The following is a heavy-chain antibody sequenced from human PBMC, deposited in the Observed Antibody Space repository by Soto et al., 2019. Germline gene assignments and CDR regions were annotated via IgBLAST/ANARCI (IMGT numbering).Heavy chain of an antibody. J-gene: IGHJ2*01. CDR3: ARGYSGYDYGGDRTYWYFDL. Sequence: QVQLVQSGAEVKKPGSSVKVSCKASGGTFSSYTISWVRQAPGQGLEWMGRIIPILGIANYAQKFQGRVTITADKSTSTAYMELSSLRSEDTAVYYCARGYSGYDYGGDRTYWYFDLWGRGTLVTVSS. V-gene: IGHV1-69*02. D-gene: IGHD5-12*01. CDR1: GGTFSSYT. CDR2: IIPILGIA.